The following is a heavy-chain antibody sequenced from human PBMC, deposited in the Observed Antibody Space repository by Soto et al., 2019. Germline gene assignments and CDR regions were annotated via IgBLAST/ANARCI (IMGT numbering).Heavy chain of an antibody. D-gene: IGHD4-17*01. J-gene: IGHJ4*02. CDR2: ISYDGSNK. Sequence: QVQLVESGGGVVQPGRSLRLSCAASGFTFSRYGMHWVRQAPGQGLVWVAVISYDGSNKYYADYVKGRFTISRDNSKNTLYLQMNSLIAEDTAVYYCAKGVLLDYGDHCDSWGQGTLVTVS. CDR3: AKGVLLDYGDHCDS. CDR1: GFTFSRYG. V-gene: IGHV3-30*18.